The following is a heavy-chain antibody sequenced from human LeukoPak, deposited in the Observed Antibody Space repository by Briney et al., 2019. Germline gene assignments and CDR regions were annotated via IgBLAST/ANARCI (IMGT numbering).Heavy chain of an antibody. J-gene: IGHJ3*02. CDR1: GFTFSSYG. V-gene: IGHV3-30*02. CDR2: IRYDGSIE. D-gene: IGHD2-2*01. Sequence: GGSLRLSCAAPGFTFSSYGMHWVRQAPGKGLEWVAFIRYDGSIEYYADSVKGRFAISRDNSKNTLYLQMTSLRAEDTALYYCAKDLAVVVHNALDIWGQGTMVTVSS. CDR3: AKDLAVVVHNALDI.